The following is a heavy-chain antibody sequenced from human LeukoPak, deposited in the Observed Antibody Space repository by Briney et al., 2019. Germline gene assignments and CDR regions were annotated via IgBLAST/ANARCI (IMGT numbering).Heavy chain of an antibody. Sequence: KAGGSLRLSCSASGFSFSSQTMNWVRQAPGKGLEWVSSISSSSNYIHYADSVKGRFTISRDNAKNSLYLQMNSLRAEDTAVYYCAREAALHYDILTASYYDAFDIWGQGTLVTVSS. CDR1: GFSFSSQT. CDR2: ISSSSNYI. J-gene: IGHJ3*02. CDR3: AREAALHYDILTASYYDAFDI. V-gene: IGHV3-21*01. D-gene: IGHD3-9*01.